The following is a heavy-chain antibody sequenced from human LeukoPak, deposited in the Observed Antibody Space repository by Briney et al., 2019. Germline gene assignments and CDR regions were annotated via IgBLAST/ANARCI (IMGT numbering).Heavy chain of an antibody. J-gene: IGHJ5*02. CDR3: VRRNYGSGVYRWFDP. CDR1: AYTFTSYI. CDR2: INTNTGNP. D-gene: IGHD3-10*01. V-gene: IGHV7-4-1*02. Sequence: ASVKVSCKASAYTFTSYIIHWVRQAPGQGLEWMGWINTNTGNPTYAQGFTGRFVFPLDTSVTTTYLQINSLKAEDTAVYYCVRRNYGSGVYRWFDPWGQGTLVTVSS.